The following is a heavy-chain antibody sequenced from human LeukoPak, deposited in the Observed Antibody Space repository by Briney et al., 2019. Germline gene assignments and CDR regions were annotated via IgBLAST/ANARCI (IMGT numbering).Heavy chain of an antibody. CDR3: ARVKTMIIVVSLFDY. V-gene: IGHV1-2*02. CDR1: GYTFTGYY. J-gene: IGHJ4*02. CDR2: INPNSGGT. D-gene: IGHD3-22*01. Sequence: GASVNVSCKASGYTFTGYYMHWVRQAPGQGLDGMGWINPNSGGTNYAQQFQGRLTMTRDTSISTAYMELSRLRSDDTAVYYCARVKTMIIVVSLFDYWGQGTLVTVSS.